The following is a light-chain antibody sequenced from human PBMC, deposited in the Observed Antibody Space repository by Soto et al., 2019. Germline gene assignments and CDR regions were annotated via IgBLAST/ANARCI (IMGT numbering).Light chain of an antibody. CDR1: SSNIGRHT. Sequence: QSVLTQPPSASGTPWQTVTISCSVSSSNIGRHTVNWYQQVPGTAPRLLIYSNSLRPSGVPDRVSASKSGTSASLAISGLQPDDEAVYYCAAWDDSLNGVFGTGTKVTVL. V-gene: IGLV1-44*01. J-gene: IGLJ1*01. CDR3: AAWDDSLNGV. CDR2: SNS.